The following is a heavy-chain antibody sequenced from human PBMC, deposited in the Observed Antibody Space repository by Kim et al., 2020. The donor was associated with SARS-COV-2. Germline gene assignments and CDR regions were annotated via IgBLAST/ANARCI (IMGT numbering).Heavy chain of an antibody. CDR2: ISYDGSNK. D-gene: IGHD3-10*02. Sequence: GGSLRLSCAASGFTFSSYAMHWVRQAPGKGLEWVAVISYDGSNKYYADSVKGRFTISRDNSKNTLYLQMNSLRAEDTAVYYCARELFDWGQGTLVTVSS. CDR3: ARELFD. V-gene: IGHV3-30*04. CDR1: GFTFSSYA. J-gene: IGHJ4*02.